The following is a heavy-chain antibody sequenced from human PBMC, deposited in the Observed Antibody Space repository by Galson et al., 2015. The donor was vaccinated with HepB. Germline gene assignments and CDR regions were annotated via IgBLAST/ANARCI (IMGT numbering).Heavy chain of an antibody. CDR1: GYSFATYW. Sequence: QSGAEVTKPGESLKISCKGSGYSFATYWIAWVRQMPGKGLEWMGIIYPGDSDTRYSPSFQGQVAISADKSISTAYLQWSSLKASDTAMYYCARAGEYYYDSSGYRTPIDYWGQEPWSPSPQ. J-gene: IGHJ4*01. CDR3: ARAGEYYYDSSGYRTPIDY. CDR2: IYPGDSDT. V-gene: IGHV5-51*01. D-gene: IGHD3-22*01.